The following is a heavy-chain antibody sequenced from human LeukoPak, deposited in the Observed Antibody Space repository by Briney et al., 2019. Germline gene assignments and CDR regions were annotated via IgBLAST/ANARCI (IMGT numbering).Heavy chain of an antibody. Sequence: ASVKISCKVSGYTFTSYYMHWVRQAPGQGLEWMGIINPSGGSTSYAQKFQGRVTMTRDTSTSTVYMELSSLRSEDTAVYYCAREMVPQKGVGDFDYWGQGTLVTVSS. CDR3: AREMVPQKGVGDFDY. D-gene: IGHD3-10*01. CDR1: GYTFTSYY. J-gene: IGHJ4*02. CDR2: INPSGGST. V-gene: IGHV1-46*01.